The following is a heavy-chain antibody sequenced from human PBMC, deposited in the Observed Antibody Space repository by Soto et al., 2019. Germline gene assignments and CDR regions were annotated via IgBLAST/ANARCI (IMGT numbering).Heavy chain of an antibody. CDR2: IYYSGST. Sequence: SETLSLTCSVSGGSISSGDYYWNWIRQPPGKGLEWIGHIYYSGSTYYNSSLKSRVTISLDTSKNQFSLKLSSVTAADTAVYYCACNTMVRGVLWAFDIWGQGTMVTVSS. CDR3: ACNTMVRGVLWAFDI. D-gene: IGHD3-10*01. J-gene: IGHJ3*02. CDR1: GGSISSGDYY. V-gene: IGHV4-30-4*01.